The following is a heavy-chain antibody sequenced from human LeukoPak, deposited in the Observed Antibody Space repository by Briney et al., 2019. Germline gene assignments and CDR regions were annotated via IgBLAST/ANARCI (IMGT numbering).Heavy chain of an antibody. D-gene: IGHD3-16*01. CDR1: GFTFSSYA. Sequence: GGSLRLFCAASGFTFSSYAMHWVRQAPGKGLEWVAVISYDGSNKYYADSVKGRFTISRDNSKNTLYLQMNSLRAEDTAVYYCARDAGGLDIWGQGTMVTVSS. CDR2: ISYDGSNK. V-gene: IGHV3-30-3*01. J-gene: IGHJ3*02. CDR3: ARDAGGLDI.